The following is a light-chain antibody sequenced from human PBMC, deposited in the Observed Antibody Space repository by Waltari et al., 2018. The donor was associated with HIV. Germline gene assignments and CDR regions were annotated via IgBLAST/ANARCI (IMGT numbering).Light chain of an antibody. CDR2: AVS. Sequence: QSALTQPASVSGSPGQSVTISCTGTNSDLGDYNYVSWYQQHPGKAPELLIFAVSNRPSGVSTRFSGSKSGNTASLTISGLQAEDEADYYCSSYTSTITVVFGGGTKVTVL. V-gene: IGLV2-14*01. J-gene: IGLJ2*01. CDR1: NSDLGDYNY. CDR3: SSYTSTITVV.